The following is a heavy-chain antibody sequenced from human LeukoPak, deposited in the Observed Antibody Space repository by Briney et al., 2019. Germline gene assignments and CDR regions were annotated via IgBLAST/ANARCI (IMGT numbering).Heavy chain of an antibody. CDR2: IYYSGST. J-gene: IGHJ3*02. Sequence: SETLSRTCTVSGGSISSSSYYWGWIRQPPGKGLEWIGSIYYSGSTYYNPSLKSRVTISVDTSKNQFSLKLSSVTAADTAVYYCARLAYYYDSSGYYYAFDIWGQGTMVTVSS. CDR1: GGSISSSSYY. D-gene: IGHD3-22*01. CDR3: ARLAYYYDSSGYYYAFDI. V-gene: IGHV4-39*01.